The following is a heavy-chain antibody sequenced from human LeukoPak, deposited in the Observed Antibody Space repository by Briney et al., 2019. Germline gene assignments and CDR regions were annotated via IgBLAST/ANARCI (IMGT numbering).Heavy chain of an antibody. J-gene: IGHJ4*02. CDR3: AKRAVGTWGTFDY. V-gene: IGHV3-11*01. D-gene: IGHD3-16*01. CDR1: GFTFSDFY. CDR2: ISGSGAAI. Sequence: GGSLRLSCAVSGFTFSDFYMTWVRQAPGKGLEFISCISGSGAAIYYADSVKGRFTISRDNSKNTLYLQMNSLRAEDTAVYYCAKRAVGTWGTFDYWGQGTLVTVSS.